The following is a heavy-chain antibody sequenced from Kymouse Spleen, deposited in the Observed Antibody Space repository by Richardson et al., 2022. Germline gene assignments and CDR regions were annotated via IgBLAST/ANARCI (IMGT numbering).Heavy chain of an antibody. D-gene: IGHD6-13*01. CDR2: ISYDGSNK. J-gene: IGHJ1*01. Sequence: QVQLVESGGGVVQPGRSLRLSCAASGFTFSSYGMHWVRQAPGKGLEWVAVISYDGSNKYYADSVKGRFTISRDNSKNTLYLQMNSLRAEDTAVYYCAARGIAAAGVFQHWGQGTLVTVSS. V-gene: IGHV3-30*18. CDR3: AARGIAAAGVFQH. CDR1: GFTFSSYG.